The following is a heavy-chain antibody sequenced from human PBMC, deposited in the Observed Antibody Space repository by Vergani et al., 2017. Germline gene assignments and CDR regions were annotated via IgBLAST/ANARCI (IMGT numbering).Heavy chain of an antibody. CDR1: GFTFSSYW. CDR2: IKQDGSEK. V-gene: IGHV3-7*01. Sequence: EVQLVESGGGLVQPGGSLRLSCAASGFTFSSYWMSWVRQAPGKGLEWVANIKQDGSEKYYVDSVKGRFTISRDNAKNSLYLQMNSLRAEDTAVYYCARERGYIYGSWDYYGMDVWGQGTTVTVSS. J-gene: IGHJ6*02. D-gene: IGHD3-10*01. CDR3: ARERGYIYGSWDYYGMDV.